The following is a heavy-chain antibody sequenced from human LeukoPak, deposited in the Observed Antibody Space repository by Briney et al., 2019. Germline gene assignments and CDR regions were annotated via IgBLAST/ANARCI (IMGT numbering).Heavy chain of an antibody. CDR1: GGSISSSSYH. J-gene: IGHJ4*02. V-gene: IGHV4-39*01. CDR3: ARLWRAAIDY. Sequence: SETLSLTCTVSGGSISSSSYHWGWIRQPPGKGLEWIGSFYYSGSTYYNPSLKSRVTISADTSKNQFSLKLSSVTAADTAVYYCARLWRAAIDYGGQGILVTVSS. D-gene: IGHD1-1*01. CDR2: FYYSGST.